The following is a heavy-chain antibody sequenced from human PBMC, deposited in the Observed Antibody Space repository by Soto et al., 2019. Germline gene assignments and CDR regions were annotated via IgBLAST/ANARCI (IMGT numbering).Heavy chain of an antibody. Sequence: PSETLSLTCTVSGGSISSYYWSWIRQPPGKGLEWIGYIYYSGSTNYNPSLKSRVTISVDTSKNQFSLKLSSVTAADTAVYYCARDRRDYGMDVSGQGTTVTVSS. J-gene: IGHJ6*02. CDR1: GGSISSYY. CDR3: ARDRRDYGMDV. V-gene: IGHV4-59*01. CDR2: IYYSGST.